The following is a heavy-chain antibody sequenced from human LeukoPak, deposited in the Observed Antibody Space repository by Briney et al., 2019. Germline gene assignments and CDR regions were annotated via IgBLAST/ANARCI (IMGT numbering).Heavy chain of an antibody. J-gene: IGHJ3*02. Sequence: ASVKVSCKVSGLSFIELSFHWVRQAPGHGLEWMGIIDPSGVNTNYAQKFQGRVTMTRDMSTSTVYMALSSLRSEDTAVYYCATPNNIDAFDIWGQGTMVTVSS. CDR2: IDPSGVNT. CDR1: GLSFIELS. D-gene: IGHD1-14*01. CDR3: ATPNNIDAFDI. V-gene: IGHV1-46*01.